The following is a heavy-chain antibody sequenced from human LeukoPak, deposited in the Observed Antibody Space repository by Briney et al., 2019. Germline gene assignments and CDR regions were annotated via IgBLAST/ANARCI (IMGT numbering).Heavy chain of an antibody. Sequence: GGSLRLSCAASGFTFSSYAMSWVRQAPGKGLEWVPAISGSGGSTYYADSVKGRFTISRDNSKNTLYLQMNSLRAEDTAVYYCAKEAPGAYDYVLGSYRGVFDYWGQGTLVTVSS. D-gene: IGHD3-16*02. J-gene: IGHJ4*02. CDR2: ISGSGGST. V-gene: IGHV3-23*01. CDR3: AKEAPGAYDYVLGSYRGVFDY. CDR1: GFTFSSYA.